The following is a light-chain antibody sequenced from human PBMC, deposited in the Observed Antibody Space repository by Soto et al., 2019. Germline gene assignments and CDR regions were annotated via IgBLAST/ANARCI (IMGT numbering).Light chain of an antibody. Sequence: EIVLTQSPGTLSLSPGVRATLSCRASQSVSSTYLAWYQQKPGQAPRLLIYGASSRATGIPDRFSGGGSGTDFTLTISRVEPEDFAVYYCQQCGSSPWTFGQGTKVEIK. CDR2: GAS. CDR1: QSVSSTY. J-gene: IGKJ1*01. V-gene: IGKV3-20*01. CDR3: QQCGSSPWT.